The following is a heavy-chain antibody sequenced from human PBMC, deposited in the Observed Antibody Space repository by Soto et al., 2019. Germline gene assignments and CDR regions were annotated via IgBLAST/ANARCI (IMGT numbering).Heavy chain of an antibody. CDR3: ARGSITIFGVVIRGYYYYGMDV. CDR1: GGSFSGYY. J-gene: IGHJ6*02. D-gene: IGHD3-3*01. V-gene: IGHV4-34*01. CDR2: INHSGST. Sequence: PSETLSLTCAVYGGSFSGYYWSWIRQPPGKGLEWIGEINHSGSTNYNPSLKSRVTISVDTSKNQFSLKLSSVTAADTAVYYCARGSITIFGVVIRGYYYYGMDVWGQGTTVTVSS.